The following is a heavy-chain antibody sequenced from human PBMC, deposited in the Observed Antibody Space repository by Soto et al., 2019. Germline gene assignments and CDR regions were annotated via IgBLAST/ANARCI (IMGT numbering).Heavy chain of an antibody. D-gene: IGHD1-26*01. Sequence: EVQLMESGGGLVQPGESLRLSCVVSGLSLSGYALSWVRQAPGKGLEWVSAVSGSGGTTYYADSVKGRFTISRDNSENTLYLQMNGLRVEDTAKYFCAKDGRRVGPTLNWLDSWGQGTQVTVTS. V-gene: IGHV3-23*01. J-gene: IGHJ5*01. CDR1: GLSLSGYA. CDR2: VSGSGGTT. CDR3: AKDGRRVGPTLNWLDS.